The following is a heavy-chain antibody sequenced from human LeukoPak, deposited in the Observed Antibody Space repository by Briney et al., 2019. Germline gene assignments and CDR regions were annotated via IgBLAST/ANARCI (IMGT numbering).Heavy chain of an antibody. CDR1: GFSFSSYA. CDR2: ISDSGGST. CDR3: AKDRYGSGMYYMDV. Sequence: GGSLRLSCAASGFSFSSYAMSWVRQAPGKGLEWVSDISDSGGSTYYADSVKGRSTISRDNSKNTLYLQMNSLRAEDTAVYYCAKDRYGSGMYYMDVWGKGTTVTISS. J-gene: IGHJ6*03. D-gene: IGHD3-10*01. V-gene: IGHV3-23*01.